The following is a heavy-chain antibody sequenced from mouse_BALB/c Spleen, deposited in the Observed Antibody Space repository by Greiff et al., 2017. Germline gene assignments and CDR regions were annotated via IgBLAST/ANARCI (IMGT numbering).Heavy chain of an antibody. CDR2: ISSGGGST. J-gene: IGHJ2*01. V-gene: IGHV5-12-1*01. Sequence: EVKLMESGGGLVKPGGSLKLSCAASGFAFSSYDMSWVRQTPEKRLEWVAYISSGGGSTYYPDTVKGRFTISRDNAKNTLYLQMSSLKSEDTAMYYCARRKGLLGNFDYWGQGTTLTVSS. CDR1: GFAFSSYD. CDR3: ARRKGLLGNFDY. D-gene: IGHD6-5*01.